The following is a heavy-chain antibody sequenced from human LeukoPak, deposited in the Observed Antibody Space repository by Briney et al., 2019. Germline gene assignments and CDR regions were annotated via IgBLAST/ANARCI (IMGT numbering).Heavy chain of an antibody. CDR3: ASGPPGGYCSSTSCGPYYYYGMDV. Sequence: GGSLRLSCAASGFTFSSYSMNWVRQAPGKGLEWVSSISSSSSYIYYADSVKGRFTISRDNAKNSLYLQMNSLRAGDTAVYYCASGPPGGYCSSTSCGPYYYYGMDVWGKGTTVTVSS. CDR1: GFTFSSYS. J-gene: IGHJ6*04. V-gene: IGHV3-21*01. D-gene: IGHD2-2*01. CDR2: ISSSSSYI.